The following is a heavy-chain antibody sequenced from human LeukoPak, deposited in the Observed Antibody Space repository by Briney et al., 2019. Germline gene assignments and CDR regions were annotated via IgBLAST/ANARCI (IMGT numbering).Heavy chain of an antibody. J-gene: IGHJ4*02. Sequence: GGSLRLSCAASGFTFSNYAMNWVRQAPGKGLEWVSGISNSGGSAYYADSVKGRFTISRDNSRNTPYLQMNSLRAEDTAVYYCAKGLRLGELSSGFDYWGQGTLVTVSS. CDR2: ISNSGGSA. V-gene: IGHV3-23*01. CDR3: AKGLRLGELSSGFDY. CDR1: GFTFSNYA. D-gene: IGHD3-16*02.